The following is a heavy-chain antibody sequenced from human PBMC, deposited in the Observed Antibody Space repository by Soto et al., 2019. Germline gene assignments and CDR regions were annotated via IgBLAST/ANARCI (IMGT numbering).Heavy chain of an antibody. CDR1: GYTFTSYD. V-gene: IGHV1-8*01. CDR2: MNPNSGNT. Sequence: QVQLVQSGAEVKKPGASVKVSCKASGYTFTSYDINWVRQATGQGLEWMGWMNPNSGNTGYAQKFQGRVTMTRNTSISTAYMGLSSLRSEDTAVYYCARVFTGRGVKGGGPYYYGMDVWGQGTTVTVSS. CDR3: ARVFTGRGVKGGGPYYYGMDV. J-gene: IGHJ6*02. D-gene: IGHD3-10*01.